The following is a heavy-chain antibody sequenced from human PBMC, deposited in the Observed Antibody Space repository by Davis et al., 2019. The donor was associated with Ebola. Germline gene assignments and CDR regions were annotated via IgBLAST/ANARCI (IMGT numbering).Heavy chain of an antibody. V-gene: IGHV3-33*01. CDR2: IWYDGSNK. D-gene: IGHD4-17*01. CDR1: GFTFSSYG. CDR3: ARAYYGASY. Sequence: GESLKISCAASGFTFSSYGMHWVRQAPGKGLEWVAVIWYDGSNKYYADSVKGRFTISRDNSKNTLYLQMNSLRAEDTAVYYCARAYYGASYWGQGTLVTVSS. J-gene: IGHJ4*02.